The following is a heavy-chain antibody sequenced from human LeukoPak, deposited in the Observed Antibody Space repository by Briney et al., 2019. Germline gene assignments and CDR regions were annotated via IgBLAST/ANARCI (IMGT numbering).Heavy chain of an antibody. CDR2: ISWNSGSI. V-gene: IGHV3-9*01. CDR3: AKDRNTYYDFWSGYPGPY. J-gene: IGHJ4*02. CDR1: GFTFDDYA. D-gene: IGHD3-3*01. Sequence: GGSLRLSCAASGFTFDDYAMHWVRHAPGKGLEWVSGISWNSGSIGYADSVKGRFTISRDNSKNTLYLQMNSLRAEDTAVYYCAKDRNTYYDFWSGYPGPYWGQGTLVTVSS.